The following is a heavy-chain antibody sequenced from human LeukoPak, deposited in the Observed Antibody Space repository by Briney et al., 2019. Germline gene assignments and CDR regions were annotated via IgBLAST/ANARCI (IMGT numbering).Heavy chain of an antibody. J-gene: IGHJ6*02. V-gene: IGHV3-7*03. CDR1: GFTFSNYW. D-gene: IGHD2-2*01. CDR3: AKANYQLLAPNHPYGMDV. Sequence: QPGGSLRLSCVFSGFTFSNYWMSWVRQAPGKGLEWAANIKQDESEKHYVDSVKGRFTISRDNAKNSLYLQMSSLRTEDTALYYCAKANYQLLAPNHPYGMDVWGQGTTVTVSS. CDR2: IKQDESEK.